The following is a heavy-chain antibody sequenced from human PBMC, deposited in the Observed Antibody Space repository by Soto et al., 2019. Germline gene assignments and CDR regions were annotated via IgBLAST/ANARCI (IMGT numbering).Heavy chain of an antibody. CDR2: ISAYNGHT. CDR1: GYTFTSYG. D-gene: IGHD2-2*01. J-gene: IGHJ4*02. CDR3: ARGRRGSSTSIGDY. V-gene: IGHV1-18*01. Sequence: QVQLVQSGPEVKKPRASVKVSCKASGYTFTSYGISWVRQAPGQGLEWMGWISAYNGHTNYAQKFQGRVTMTTDTSTSTAYMELRILRSDDTAVYYCARGRRGSSTSIGDYWGQGALVTVSS.